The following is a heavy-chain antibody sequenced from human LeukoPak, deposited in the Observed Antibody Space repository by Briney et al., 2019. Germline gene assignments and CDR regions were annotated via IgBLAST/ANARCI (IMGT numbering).Heavy chain of an antibody. CDR3: ARPLLGCSGGSCYSDWSDA. J-gene: IGHJ5*02. CDR2: INPNNSGT. D-gene: IGHD2-15*01. Sequence: GSSVKVSCKASGYTFTGYYMHWVRQAPGQGLEWMGWINPNNSGTNYAQKFQGRVTMTRDTSISTAYIELSRLRSDDTAVYYCARPLLGCSGGSCYSDWSDAWGQGTLVTVSS. V-gene: IGHV1-2*02. CDR1: GYTFTGYY.